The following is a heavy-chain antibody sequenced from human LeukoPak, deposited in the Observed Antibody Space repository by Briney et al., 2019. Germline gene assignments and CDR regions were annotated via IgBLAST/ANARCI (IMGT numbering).Heavy chain of an antibody. CDR3: ARDYTGGWNDY. J-gene: IGHJ4*02. CDR2: IREDGSEK. Sequence: GGPLRLSCAAAGFTFSRHWMSWVRQSKGKGLECVAKIREDGSEKHYVDSVKGRFTISRDNAKNSLYLQMTSRRAEVTAVYYCARDYTGGWNDYWGQGTLVTVSS. CDR1: GFTFSRHW. D-gene: IGHD7-27*01. V-gene: IGHV3-7*01.